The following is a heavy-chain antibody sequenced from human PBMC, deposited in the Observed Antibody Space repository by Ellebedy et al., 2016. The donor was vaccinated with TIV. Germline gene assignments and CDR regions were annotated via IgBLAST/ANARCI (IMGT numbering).Heavy chain of an antibody. CDR3: ARVRYYGSGTVLFHWFDP. D-gene: IGHD3-10*01. J-gene: IGHJ5*02. CDR1: GGSISSSRYY. Sequence: MPSETLSLTCTVSGGSISSSRYYWGWVRQPPGQSLEWIGNINDSGRTYYNPSLKNRVTISVDTSKNQFSLMLSSVTAADTSIYYCARVRYYGSGTVLFHWFDPWGQGTLVTVSS. CDR2: INDSGRT. V-gene: IGHV4-39*01.